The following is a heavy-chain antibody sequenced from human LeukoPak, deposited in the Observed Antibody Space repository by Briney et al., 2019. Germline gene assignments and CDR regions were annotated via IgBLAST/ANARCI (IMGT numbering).Heavy chain of an antibody. J-gene: IGHJ3*02. V-gene: IGHV1-24*01. D-gene: IGHD1-26*01. CDR2: FDPEDGET. Sequence: GASVKVSCKVSGYTLTELSMHWVRQAPGKGLEWMGGFDPEDGETIYAQKFQGRVTMTEDTSTDTAYMELSSLRSEDTAVYYCATDPRYSGSSEAFDIWGQGTMVTVSS. CDR3: ATDPRYSGSSEAFDI. CDR1: GYTLTELS.